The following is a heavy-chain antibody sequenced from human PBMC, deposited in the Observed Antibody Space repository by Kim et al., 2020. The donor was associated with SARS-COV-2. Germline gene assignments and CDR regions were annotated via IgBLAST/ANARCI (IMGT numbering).Heavy chain of an antibody. CDR1: GFTFSSYG. D-gene: IGHD5-18*01. V-gene: IGHV3-30*18. CDR3: AKDRVDTAMEPRYYYYYYGMDV. J-gene: IGHJ6*02. CDR2: ISYDGSNK. Sequence: GGSLRLSCAASGFTFSSYGMHWVRQAPGKGLEWVAVISYDGSNKYYADSVKGRFTISRDNSKNTLYLQMNSLRAEDTAVYYCAKDRVDTAMEPRYYYYYYGMDVWGQGTTVTVSS.